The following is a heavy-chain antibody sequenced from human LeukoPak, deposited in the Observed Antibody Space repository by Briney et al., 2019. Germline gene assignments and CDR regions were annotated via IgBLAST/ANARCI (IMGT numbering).Heavy chain of an antibody. Sequence: ASVKVSCKASGYTFTSYGITWVRQAPGHGLEWMGWINPHTGITNYAQKFQGRVTMSTDTSTTTAYLDLRSLRSGDTAVYYCSMSEGSNWGQGTLVTVSS. CDR3: SMSEGSN. D-gene: IGHD1-26*01. V-gene: IGHV1-18*01. CDR2: INPHTGIT. CDR1: GYTFTSYG. J-gene: IGHJ4*02.